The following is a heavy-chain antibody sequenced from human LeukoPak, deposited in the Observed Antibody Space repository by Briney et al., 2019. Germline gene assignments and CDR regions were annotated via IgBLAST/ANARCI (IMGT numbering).Heavy chain of an antibody. CDR1: GFTFDDYA. CDR2: ISWNSGSI. CDR3: AKGLEEWLEYYFDY. D-gene: IGHD6-19*01. J-gene: IGHJ4*02. V-gene: IGHV3-9*03. Sequence: AGGSLRLSCAASGFTFDDYAMHWVRQAPGKGLEWVSGISWNSGSIGYADSVKGRFTISRDNAENSLYLQMNSLRAEDMALYYCAKGLEEWLEYYFDYWGQGTLVTVSS.